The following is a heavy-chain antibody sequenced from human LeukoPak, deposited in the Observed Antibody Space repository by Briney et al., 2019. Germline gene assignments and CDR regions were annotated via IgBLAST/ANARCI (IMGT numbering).Heavy chain of an antibody. V-gene: IGHV3-33*01. CDR3: ARARNYGEQNFDI. Sequence: QPGRSLRLSCAASGFTFSDCGMHWVRQAPGKGLEWVAVIWYDGSKKYYADSVKGRFTVSRDNSKNTVYLQMNSLRAEDTAVFYCARARNYGEQNFDIWGQGTMVTVAS. D-gene: IGHD4/OR15-4a*01. CDR2: IWYDGSKK. J-gene: IGHJ3*02. CDR1: GFTFSDCG.